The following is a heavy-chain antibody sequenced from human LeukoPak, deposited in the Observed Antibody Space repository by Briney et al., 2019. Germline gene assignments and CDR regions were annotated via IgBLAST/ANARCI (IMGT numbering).Heavy chain of an antibody. J-gene: IGHJ4*02. CDR1: GGTFSSYA. CDR2: IIPILGIA. Sequence: ASVKVSCKASGGTFSSYAISWVRQAPGQGLEWMGRIIPILGIANYAQKFQGRVTITADKSTSTAYMELSSLRSEDTAVYYCARGTRRYCSGDSCSDFDYWGQGTLVTVSS. V-gene: IGHV1-69*04. D-gene: IGHD2-15*01. CDR3: ARGTRRYCSGDSCSDFDY.